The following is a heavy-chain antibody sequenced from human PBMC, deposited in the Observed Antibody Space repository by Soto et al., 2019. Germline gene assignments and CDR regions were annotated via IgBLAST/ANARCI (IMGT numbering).Heavy chain of an antibody. V-gene: IGHV3-23*01. D-gene: IGHD2-8*01. CDR2: ISGSGDGT. CDR3: TKSRRSVLMVYGFGGMDV. Sequence: VGSLRLSCAASGFSVSDYAMRWVRQAPGKGLEWVSSISGSGDGTYYGDSVKGRFTLSRDTSQKTLYLQMNNLRGEDTAVYFCTKSRRSVLMVYGFGGMDVWGRGTTVTV. CDR1: GFSVSDYA. J-gene: IGHJ6*02.